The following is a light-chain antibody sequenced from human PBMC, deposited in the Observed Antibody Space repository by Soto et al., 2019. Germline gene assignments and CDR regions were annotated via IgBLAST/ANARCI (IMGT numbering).Light chain of an antibody. CDR2: DAS. CDR3: LRYNAFSQT. V-gene: IGKV1-5*01. Sequence: DIHITQSPSTLSASVGDRVTITCRASQSMNDWLAWYQRKPGKAPKVLIYDASSLQSGVPSRFSGSGSGTEFTLTIDSLQPDDVATYYCLRYNAFSQTFGQGTKVDNK. CDR1: QSMNDW. J-gene: IGKJ1*01.